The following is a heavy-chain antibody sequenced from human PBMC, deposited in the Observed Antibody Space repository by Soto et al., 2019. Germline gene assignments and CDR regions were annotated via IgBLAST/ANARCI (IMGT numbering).Heavy chain of an antibody. J-gene: IGHJ6*02. Sequence: EVQLVESGGGLIQPGGSLRLSCAASGFTVSSNYMGWVRQAPRKRLEWVSVIYSGGSTYYADSVKGRFTISRDNSKNTLYLQMNSLRAEDTAVYYCATRYGSGSPYCMDVWGQGTTVTVSS. CDR1: GFTVSSNY. CDR3: ATRYGSGSPYCMDV. D-gene: IGHD3-10*01. V-gene: IGHV3-53*01. CDR2: IYSGGST.